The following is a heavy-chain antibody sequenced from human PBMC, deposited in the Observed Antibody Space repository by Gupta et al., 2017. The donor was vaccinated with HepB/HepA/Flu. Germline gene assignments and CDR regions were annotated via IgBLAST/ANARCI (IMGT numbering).Heavy chain of an antibody. CDR3: ARVEWELLRSYYYYMDV. J-gene: IGHJ6*03. CDR1: RLTLRPYN. V-gene: IGHV3-48*02. D-gene: IGHD1-26*01. CDR2: ISSSSGTI. Sequence: EVQLVESGGGLVQPGGALRLSCAALRLTLRPYNMNWVRQAPGKGLEWVSYISSSSGTIYYADSVKGRFTISRDNAKNSLYLQMNSLRDEDTAVYYCARVEWELLRSYYYYMDVWGKGTTVTVSS.